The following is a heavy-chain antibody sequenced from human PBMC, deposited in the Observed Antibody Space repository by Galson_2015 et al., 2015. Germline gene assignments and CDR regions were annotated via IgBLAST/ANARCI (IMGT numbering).Heavy chain of an antibody. V-gene: IGHV3-23*01. CDR3: AKLVYDSGNYPYFGY. Sequence: SLRLSCAASGFTFSTYAMSWVRQAPGKGLEWVSIISVTVGSTYYADSVKGRFTISRDNSKNTLNLQMNSLSAEDTAIYYCAKLVYDSGNYPYFGYWGQGALVTVSS. D-gene: IGHD3-10*01. CDR1: GFTFSTYA. CDR2: ISVTVGST. J-gene: IGHJ4*02.